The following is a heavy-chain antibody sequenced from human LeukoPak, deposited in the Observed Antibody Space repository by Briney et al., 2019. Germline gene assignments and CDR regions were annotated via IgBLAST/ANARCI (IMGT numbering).Heavy chain of an antibody. J-gene: IGHJ4*02. V-gene: IGHV3-23*01. CDR1: GSTFSSYA. D-gene: IGHD2-2*01. CDR2: ISGSGGST. Sequence: GGSLRLSCAASGSTFSSYAMSWVRQAPGKGREWVSAISGSGGSTYYADSVKGRFTISRDNSKNTLYLQMNSLRAEDTAVYYCAKKARVVVVPAAWDYWGQGTLVTVSS. CDR3: AKKARVVVVPAAWDY.